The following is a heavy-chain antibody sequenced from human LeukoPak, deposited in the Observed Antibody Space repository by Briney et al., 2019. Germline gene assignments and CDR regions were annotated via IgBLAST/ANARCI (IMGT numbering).Heavy chain of an antibody. V-gene: IGHV4-59*01. D-gene: IGHD3-22*01. CDR1: GASISRYY. J-gene: IGHJ4*02. CDR3: ACTIPYYYDSSSSLYLDY. Sequence: PSETLSLTCTVSGASISRYYWSWIRQPPGKGLEWIGYIYYSGSINYNPSLKSRVTISVDTSKNQFSLKLSSVTAADTAVYYCACTIPYYYDSSSSLYLDYWGQGTLVTVSS. CDR2: IYYSGSI.